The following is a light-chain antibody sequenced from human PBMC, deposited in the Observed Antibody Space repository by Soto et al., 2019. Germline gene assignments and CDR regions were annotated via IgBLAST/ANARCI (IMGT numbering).Light chain of an antibody. J-gene: IGLJ2*01. CDR3: CSFAVGAALV. CDR2: EGT. V-gene: IGLV2-23*01. CDR1: SSNVGTYDL. Sequence: QSALTQPASVSASPGQSITISCTGTSSNVGTYDLVSWYQHHPDKAPKLIIYEGTKRPSGISSRFSGSKSGNTASLTISGLQDEDDADYYCCSFAVGAALVFGGGTKLTVL.